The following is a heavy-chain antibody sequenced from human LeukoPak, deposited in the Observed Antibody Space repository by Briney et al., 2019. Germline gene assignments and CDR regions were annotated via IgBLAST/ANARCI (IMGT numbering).Heavy chain of an antibody. CDR3: AGEDWGTFDY. V-gene: IGHV3-30-3*01. D-gene: IGHD3-16*01. CDR2: ISYDGSNK. CDR1: GFTFSSYA. Sequence: GSLRLSCAASGFTFSSYAMHWVRQAPGKGLEWVAVISYDGSNKYYADSVKGRFTISRDNSKNTLYLQMNSLRAEDTAVYYCAGEDWGTFDYWGQGTLVTVSS. J-gene: IGHJ4*02.